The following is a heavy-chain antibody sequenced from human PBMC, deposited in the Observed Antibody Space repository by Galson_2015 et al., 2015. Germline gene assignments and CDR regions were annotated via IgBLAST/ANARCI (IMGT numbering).Heavy chain of an antibody. CDR3: ARRPRSCGFDS. V-gene: IGHV3-7*01. J-gene: IGHJ4*02. D-gene: IGHD1-26*01. CDR2: MAPDGNGK. Sequence: SLRLSCAASGFTLSNHFMSWVRQAPGRGLEWVANMAPDGNGKNYVDSVRGRFTISRDSAKNSLYLQMDSLRVEDTAVYYCARRPRSCGFDSWGQGALVTVSS. CDR1: GFTLSNHF.